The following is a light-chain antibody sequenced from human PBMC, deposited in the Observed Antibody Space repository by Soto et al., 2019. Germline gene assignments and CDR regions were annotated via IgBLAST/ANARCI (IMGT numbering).Light chain of an antibody. CDR1: QGIRNW. J-gene: IGKJ1*01. Sequence: DIQMTQSPSSVSASVGDRVTITCRASQGIRNWLAWYQQKPGRAPNLLIYTASSLQTGVPSRFSGSGSGTDFTLTISSLQPEDSAIYYCQQTNSFPWTFGQGTKVEIK. V-gene: IGKV1-12*01. CDR2: TAS. CDR3: QQTNSFPWT.